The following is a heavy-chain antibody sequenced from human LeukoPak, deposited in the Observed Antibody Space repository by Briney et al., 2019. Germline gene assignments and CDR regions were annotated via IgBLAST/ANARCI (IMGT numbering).Heavy chain of an antibody. CDR2: INHSGST. CDR3: ASDYGDYVWFDP. J-gene: IGHJ5*02. CDR1: GGSFSGYY. Sequence: SETLSLTCAVYGGSFSGYYWGWIRQPPGKGLEWIGEINHSGSTNYNPSLKSRVTISVDTSKNQFSLKLSSVTAADTAVYYCASDYGDYVWFDPWGQGTLVTVSS. D-gene: IGHD4-17*01. V-gene: IGHV4-34*01.